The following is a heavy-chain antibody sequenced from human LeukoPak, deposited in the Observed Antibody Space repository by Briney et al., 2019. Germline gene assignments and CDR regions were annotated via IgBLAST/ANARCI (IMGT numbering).Heavy chain of an antibody. CDR1: GGTFTTYA. Sequence: ASVSVSPTASGGTFTTYAISWVRQAPGQGLEWMGGIIPIFGTANYAQKFQGRVTITADESTSTAYMELSSLRSEDTAVYYCARKYYYDSSGYYYYDYWGQGTLVTVSS. V-gene: IGHV1-69*13. CDR3: ARKYYYDSSGYYYYDY. J-gene: IGHJ4*02. CDR2: IIPIFGTA. D-gene: IGHD3-22*01.